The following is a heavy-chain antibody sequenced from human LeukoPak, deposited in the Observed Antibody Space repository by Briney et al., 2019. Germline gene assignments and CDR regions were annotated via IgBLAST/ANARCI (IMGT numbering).Heavy chain of an antibody. CDR2: IIPIFGIA. D-gene: IGHD2/OR15-2a*01. J-gene: IGHJ6*02. CDR3: ARDRRIFHNPVPIFYYYGMDV. Sequence: GASVKVSCKASGGTFSSYAISWVRQAPGQGLEWMGRIIPIFGIANYAQKFQGRVTITADKSTSTACMELSSLRSEDTAVYYCARDRRIFHNPVPIFYYYGMDVWGQGTTVTVSS. V-gene: IGHV1-69*04. CDR1: GGTFSSYA.